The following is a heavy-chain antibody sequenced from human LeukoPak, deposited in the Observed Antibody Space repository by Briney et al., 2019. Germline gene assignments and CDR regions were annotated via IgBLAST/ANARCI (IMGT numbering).Heavy chain of an antibody. CDR3: ARGVGCSGGSCYSAHNDY. J-gene: IGHJ4*02. CDR2: ISAYNGNT. CDR1: GYTFTSYG. V-gene: IGHV1-18*01. D-gene: IGHD2-15*01. Sequence: ASVKVSCKASGYTFTSYGISWLRQAPGQGLEWMGWISAYNGNTNYAQKPQGRVTMTTDTSTSTAYMELRSLRSDDTAVYYCARGVGCSGGSCYSAHNDYWGQGTLVTVSS.